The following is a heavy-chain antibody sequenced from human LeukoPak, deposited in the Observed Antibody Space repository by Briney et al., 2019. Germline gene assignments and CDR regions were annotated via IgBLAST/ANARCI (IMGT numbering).Heavy chain of an antibody. CDR1: GYTFTGYY. CDR2: INPNSGGT. J-gene: IGHJ3*02. V-gene: IGHV1-2*04. Sequence: ASVKVSCKASGYTFTGYYMHWVRQAPGQGLEWMGWINPNSGGTNYAQKFQGWVTMTRDTSISTAYMELSRLRSDDTAVYYCARGGAVVPAAVSPPDAFDIWGQGTMVTVSS. CDR3: ARGGAVVPAAVSPPDAFDI. D-gene: IGHD2-2*01.